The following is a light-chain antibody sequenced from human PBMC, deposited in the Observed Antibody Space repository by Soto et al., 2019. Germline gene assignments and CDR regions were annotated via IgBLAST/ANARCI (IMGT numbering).Light chain of an antibody. J-gene: IGLJ3*02. Sequence: QSVLTQPPSVSGTPGQRVTISCSGSSSNVWSNFVYWYQQFPGTAPKLLIYRTDQRPSGVPDRFSASKPGTSASLAISGLRSDDEADYYCAAWDNSLRWVFGGGTKVTVL. CDR1: SSNVWSNF. V-gene: IGLV1-47*01. CDR2: RTD. CDR3: AAWDNSLRWV.